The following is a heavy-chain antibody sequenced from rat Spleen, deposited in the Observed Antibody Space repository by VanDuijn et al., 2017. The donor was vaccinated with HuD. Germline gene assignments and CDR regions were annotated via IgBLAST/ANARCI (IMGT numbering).Heavy chain of an antibody. CDR2: ITDTGGST. Sequence: EVQLVESGGGLAQPGRSLKLSCVASGFTFNNYWMTWIRQAPGKGLEWVASITDTGGSTYQSDSVRGRFTISRDDAKSTLYLQMNSLRAEDTATYYCTARFDWFAYWGQGTLLTVSS. J-gene: IGHJ3*01. CDR1: GFTFNNYW. V-gene: IGHV5-31*01. CDR3: TARFDWFAY.